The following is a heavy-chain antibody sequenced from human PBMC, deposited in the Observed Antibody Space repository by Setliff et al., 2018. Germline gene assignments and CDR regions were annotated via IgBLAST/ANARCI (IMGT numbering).Heavy chain of an antibody. Sequence: PSETLSLTCGVSGASISDSYWSWIRQPPGKGLEWIGHILTTGSTNYNPSLKSRIAISADTSRDRFSLRLTSVTAADTAIYYCARFCGTSNCQRAPRFDYWGQGILVTVSS. D-gene: IGHD1-1*01. V-gene: IGHV4-4*08. J-gene: IGHJ4*02. CDR2: ILTTGST. CDR3: ARFCGTSNCQRAPRFDY. CDR1: GASISDSY.